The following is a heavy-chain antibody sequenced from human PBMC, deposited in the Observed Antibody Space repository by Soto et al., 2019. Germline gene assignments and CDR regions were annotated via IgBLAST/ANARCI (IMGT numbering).Heavy chain of an antibody. D-gene: IGHD5-12*01. CDR2: ISTYNGNT. Sequence: ASVKVSCKAAGGTFSNYGINWVRQAPGQGLEWMGWISTYNGNTNFAPKFQGRVTMTTDTSTSTAYMELRSLRSDDTAVYYCARDFVPGYTGYSDYWGQGTLVTVSS. V-gene: IGHV1-18*01. CDR1: GGTFSNYG. J-gene: IGHJ4*02. CDR3: ARDFVPGYTGYSDY.